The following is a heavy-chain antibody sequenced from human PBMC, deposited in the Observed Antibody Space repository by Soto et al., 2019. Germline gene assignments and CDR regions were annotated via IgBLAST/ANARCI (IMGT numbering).Heavy chain of an antibody. CDR2: IKQDGSEK. CDR3: ARVMREVGIGPFDY. V-gene: IGHV3-7*03. CDR1: GFTFSSYW. Sequence: GGSLRLSCAASGFTFSSYWMSWVRQAPGKGLEWVANIKQDGSEKYYVDSVKGRFTISRDNAKNSLYLQMNSLRAEDTAVYYCARVMREVGIGPFDYWGQGTLVTVSS. J-gene: IGHJ4*02. D-gene: IGHD2-21*01.